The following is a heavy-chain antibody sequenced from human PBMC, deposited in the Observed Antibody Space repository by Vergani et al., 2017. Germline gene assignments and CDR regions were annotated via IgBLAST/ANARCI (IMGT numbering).Heavy chain of an antibody. Sequence: QVQLVQSGAEVKKPGSSVKVSCKASGGTFSSYTISWVRQATGQGLEWMGRIIPILGIANYAQKFQGRVTITADKSTSTAYMELSSLRSEDTAVYYCARGAQLVYYYYMDVWGKGTTVTVSS. V-gene: IGHV1-69*02. D-gene: IGHD6-6*01. J-gene: IGHJ6*03. CDR1: GGTFSSYT. CDR3: ARGAQLVYYYYMDV. CDR2: IIPILGIA.